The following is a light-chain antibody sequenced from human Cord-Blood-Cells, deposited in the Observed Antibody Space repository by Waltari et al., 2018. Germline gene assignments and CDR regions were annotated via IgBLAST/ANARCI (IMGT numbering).Light chain of an antibody. CDR3: QQSYSTLLFT. CDR2: AAS. V-gene: IGKV1-39*01. J-gene: IGKJ3*01. Sequence: DIQMTQSPSSLSASVGDRVTITCRASQSISSYLNWYQQKPGKAPKLLIYAASRLQSGVASRFSGSGSGTDVTLTISSLQPEDFATYYCQQSYSTLLFTFGPGTKVDIK. CDR1: QSISSY.